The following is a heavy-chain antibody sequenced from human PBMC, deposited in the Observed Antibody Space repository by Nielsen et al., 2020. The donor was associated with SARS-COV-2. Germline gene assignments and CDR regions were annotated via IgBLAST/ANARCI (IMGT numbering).Heavy chain of an antibody. CDR2: IYYSGST. D-gene: IGHD1-1*01. Sequence: SETLSLTCTVSGGSISSYYWSWIRQPPGKGLEWIGYIYYSGSTNYNPSLKSRVTISVDTSKNLFSLKLSSVTAADTAVYYCARTGTMSPYNWFDPWGQGTLVTVSS. J-gene: IGHJ5*02. V-gene: IGHV4-59*01. CDR1: GGSISSYY. CDR3: ARTGTMSPYNWFDP.